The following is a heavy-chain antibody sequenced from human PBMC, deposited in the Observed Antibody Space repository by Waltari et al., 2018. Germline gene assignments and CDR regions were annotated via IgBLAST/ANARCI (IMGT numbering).Heavy chain of an antibody. J-gene: IGHJ4*03. CDR3: ASDIIVVPAAPPHYFHY. D-gene: IGHD2-2*01. Sequence: QVQLVQSGAEVKKPGSSVKVSCKASEGTFNSYAINWVRQAPGQGLEWMGRIIPFFGSVTYAQKFQGRVTFTADKSTTTAYMELSSLRFEDTAMYFCASDIIVVPAAPPHYFHYWGQGTLVTVSS. V-gene: IGHV1-69*13. CDR1: EGTFNSYA. CDR2: IIPFFGSV.